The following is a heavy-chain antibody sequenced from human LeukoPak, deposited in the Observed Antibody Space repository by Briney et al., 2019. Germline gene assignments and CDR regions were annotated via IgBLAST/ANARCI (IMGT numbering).Heavy chain of an antibody. Sequence: GGSLRLSCTASGFAFDEHGMSWVRQVPGKGLEWVSGINWSGGSTGYADPLRGRFTISRDNAKNSPYLQMDSLRAEDTALYYCARAPITSPFYFDYWGQGTLVTVSS. V-gene: IGHV3-20*04. D-gene: IGHD2-2*01. J-gene: IGHJ4*02. CDR1: GFAFDEHG. CDR2: INWSGGST. CDR3: ARAPITSPFYFDY.